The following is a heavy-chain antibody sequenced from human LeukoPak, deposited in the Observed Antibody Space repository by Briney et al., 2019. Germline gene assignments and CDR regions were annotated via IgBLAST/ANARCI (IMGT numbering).Heavy chain of an antibody. V-gene: IGHV3-30*02. CDR1: GFTFSSYG. Sequence: GGSLRLSCAASGFTFSSYGMHWVRQAPGKGLEWVAFIRYDGSNKYYADSVKGRFTISRDNSKNTLYLQMNSLRAEDTAVYYCAKTGEERYGTAPFGYWGQGTLVTVSS. J-gene: IGHJ4*02. CDR3: AKTGEERYGTAPFGY. D-gene: IGHD3-10*01. CDR2: IRYDGSNK.